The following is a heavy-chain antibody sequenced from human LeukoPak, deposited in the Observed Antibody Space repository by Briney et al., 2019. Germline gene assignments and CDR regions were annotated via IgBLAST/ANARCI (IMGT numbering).Heavy chain of an antibody. CDR3: AKAPRRGSYPIPSTFDY. J-gene: IGHJ4*02. CDR1: GCTVSSSY. D-gene: IGHD1-26*01. V-gene: IGHV3-53*05. CDR2: IYAGGTT. Sequence: GGSLRLSCAASGCTVSSSYMSWVRQAPGKGLEWVSFIYAGGTTYYPDSVKGRFTISRDNSKNTLYLQMDSLRSEDTAVYYCAKAPRRGSYPIPSTFDYWGQGTLVTVSS.